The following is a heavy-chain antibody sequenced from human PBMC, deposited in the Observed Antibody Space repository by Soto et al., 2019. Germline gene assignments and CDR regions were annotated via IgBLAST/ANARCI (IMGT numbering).Heavy chain of an antibody. CDR2: IYYSGST. Sequence: PSETLSLTCTVSGGSISSYYWSWILQPPGKGLEWIGYIYYSGSTNYNPSLKSRVTISVDTSKNQFSLKLSSVTAADTAVYYCARDYYDILTGYYMGFDPWGQGTLVTVSS. D-gene: IGHD3-9*01. J-gene: IGHJ5*02. V-gene: IGHV4-59*01. CDR3: ARDYYDILTGYYMGFDP. CDR1: GGSISSYY.